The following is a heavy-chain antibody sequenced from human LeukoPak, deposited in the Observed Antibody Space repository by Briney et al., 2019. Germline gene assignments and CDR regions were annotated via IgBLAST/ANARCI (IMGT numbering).Heavy chain of an antibody. CDR3: ARDNYYSIDY. J-gene: IGHJ4*02. V-gene: IGHV3-74*01. Sequence: GGSLRLSCGASGFTFSTTWMHWVRQAPGKGLVCVSRISSDGTSTVYADSVKGRFTISRDNAKNTVYLQMSGLGVDDTAVYYCARDNYYSIDYWGQGTLVTVSS. CDR1: GFTFSTTW. CDR2: ISSDGTST. D-gene: IGHD1-26*01.